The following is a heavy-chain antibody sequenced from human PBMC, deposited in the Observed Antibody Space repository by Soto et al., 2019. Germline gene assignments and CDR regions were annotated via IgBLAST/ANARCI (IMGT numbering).Heavy chain of an antibody. V-gene: IGHV1-69*12. J-gene: IGHJ6*02. Sequence: QVQLVQSGAEVKKPGSSVKVSCKASGGTFSSYAISWVRQAPGQGLEWMGGIIPIFGTADYAQKFQGRVTITADESTSTAYMELSRLRSEETAVYYCASHCGGDCYSRSPPYYYYGMDVWGQGTTVTVSS. CDR3: ASHCGGDCYSRSPPYYYYGMDV. CDR1: GGTFSSYA. CDR2: IIPIFGTA. D-gene: IGHD2-21*02.